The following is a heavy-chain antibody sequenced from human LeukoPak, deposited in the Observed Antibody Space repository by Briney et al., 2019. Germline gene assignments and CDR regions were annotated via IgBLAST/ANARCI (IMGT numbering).Heavy chain of an antibody. V-gene: IGHV4-39*01. CDR2: IFYSGST. CDR3: ARQGYFGSGAAHYFDH. CDR1: GDSISSSPYY. J-gene: IGHJ4*02. Sequence: SETLSLTCTVSGDSISSSPYYWGWIRQPPGKDLEWIGSIFYSGSTYYNPSLNSRVTISLDTSKNQFSLKLRSVTAADTAVYYCARQGYFGSGAAHYFDHWGQGTLVTVSS. D-gene: IGHD3-10*01.